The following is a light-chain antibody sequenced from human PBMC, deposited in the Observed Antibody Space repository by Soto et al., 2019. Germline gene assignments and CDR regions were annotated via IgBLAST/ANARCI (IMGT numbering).Light chain of an antibody. CDR1: NSNIGAGSG. J-gene: IGLJ2*01. Sequence: QSVLTQPPSVTGAPGQRVTITCTGNNSNIGAGSGVNWFQQFPDKAPKLLIYANTHRPSGVPDRFSGSTSATLASLAITGLQTQDEADYYCQSFDSSLTGLIFGGGTKVTVL. CDR2: ANT. V-gene: IGLV1-40*01. CDR3: QSFDSSLTGLI.